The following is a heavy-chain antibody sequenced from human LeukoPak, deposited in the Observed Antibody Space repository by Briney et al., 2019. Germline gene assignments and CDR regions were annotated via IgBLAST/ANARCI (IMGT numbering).Heavy chain of an antibody. V-gene: IGHV4-39*01. CDR1: GGSISSSGYY. J-gene: IGHJ3*02. D-gene: IGHD3-3*01. Sequence: LETPSLTCTVPGGSISSSGYYLSWIRQPPGKGLEWHGEINHSGSTNYNPSLKSRVTISVDTSRNQFSLKLSSVTAADTAVYYCARQRGYRRRGPDAFDIWGQGTMVTVSS. CDR2: INHSGST. CDR3: ARQRGYRRRGPDAFDI.